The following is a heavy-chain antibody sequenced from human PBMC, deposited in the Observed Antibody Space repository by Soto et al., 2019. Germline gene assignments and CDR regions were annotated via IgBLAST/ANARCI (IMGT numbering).Heavy chain of an antibody. CDR1: GFTFSSYA. Sequence: GSLRLSCAASGFTFSSYAMSWVRQAPGKGLEWVSAISGSGGSTYYADSVKGRFTISRDNSKNTLYLQMNSLRAEDTAVYYCAIPHRDTALVDAFDYPDPGLLVTVSS. CDR2: ISGSGGST. J-gene: IGHJ4*02. V-gene: IGHV3-23*01. CDR3: AIPHRDTALVDAFDY. D-gene: IGHD5-18*01.